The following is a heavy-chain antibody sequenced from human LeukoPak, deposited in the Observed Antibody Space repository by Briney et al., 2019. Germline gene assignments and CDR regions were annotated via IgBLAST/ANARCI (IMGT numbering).Heavy chain of an antibody. CDR2: VSGSGGST. D-gene: IGHD3-22*01. CDR3: AKDFNYYYDSSGYYSY. V-gene: IGHV3-23*01. Sequence: GGSLRLSCAASEFIFSSYAMSWVRQAPGKGLEWVSGVSGSGGSTYYADSVKGRFTISRDNSKNTLYLQMNSLRAEDTAVYYCAKDFNYYYDSSGYYSYWGQGTLVTVSS. CDR1: EFIFSSYA. J-gene: IGHJ4*02.